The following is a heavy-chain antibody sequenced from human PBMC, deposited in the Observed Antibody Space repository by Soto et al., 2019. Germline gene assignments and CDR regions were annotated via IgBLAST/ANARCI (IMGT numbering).Heavy chain of an antibody. CDR3: AGGLTMLRA. CDR1: GGSISSGSYS. D-gene: IGHD2-8*01. CDR2: IYHSGST. Sequence: PSETLSLTCGVSGGSISSGSYSWSWIRQPPGKGLEWIGYIYHSGSTHYNPSLKSRVTILVHKSKNQFSPKMSSFTAADTAVYYFAGGLTMLRAWGQGTLVTVSS. V-gene: IGHV4-30-2*01. J-gene: IGHJ4*02.